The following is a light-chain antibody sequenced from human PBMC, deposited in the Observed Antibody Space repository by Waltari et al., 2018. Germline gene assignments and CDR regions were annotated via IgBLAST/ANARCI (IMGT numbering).Light chain of an antibody. CDR2: LRSDGSH. CDR1: SGHSNFA. CDR3: QTWGTGIQV. Sequence: QLVLTQSPSASASLGASVKLTCTLSSGHSNFAIAWPPQQPEKGPRYLMKLRSDGSHSKGDGISDRFSGSSSGAERYLTISSLQSEDEADYYCQTWGTGIQVFGGGTKLTVL. V-gene: IGLV4-69*01. J-gene: IGLJ2*01.